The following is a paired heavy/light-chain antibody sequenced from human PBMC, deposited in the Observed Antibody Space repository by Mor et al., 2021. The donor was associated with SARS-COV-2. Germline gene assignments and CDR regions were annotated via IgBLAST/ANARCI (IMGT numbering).Heavy chain of an antibody. CDR1: GFTFTSSA. D-gene: IGHD6-19*01. CDR2: IVVGSGNT. CDR3: AADVGSLLTAGWYWYFDL. Sequence: QMQLVQSGPEVKKPGTSVKVSCKASGFTFTSSAMQWVRQARGQRLEWIGWIVVGSGNTNYAQKFQERVTITRDMSTSTAYMELSSLRSEDTAVYYCAADVGSLLTAGWYWYFDLWGRGTLVTVSS. J-gene: IGHJ2*01. V-gene: IGHV1-58*02.
Light chain of an antibody. Sequence: DIQMTQSPSSVSASVGDRVTITCRASQGISSWLAWYQQKPGKAPKLLIYAASSLQSGVPSRFSGSGSGTDFTLTISSLQPEDFATYYCQQANSFPPLTFGGGTKVEIK. V-gene: IGKV1-12*01. CDR3: QQANSFPPLT. CDR2: AAS. J-gene: IGKJ4*01. CDR1: QGISSW.